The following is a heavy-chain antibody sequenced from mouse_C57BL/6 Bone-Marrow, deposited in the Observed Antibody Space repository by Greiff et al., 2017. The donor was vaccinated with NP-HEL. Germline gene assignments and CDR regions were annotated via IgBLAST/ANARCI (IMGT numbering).Heavy chain of an antibody. CDR1: GFSLTSYG. V-gene: IGHV2-2*01. Sequence: QVQLQQSGPGLVQPSQSLSITCTVSGFSLTSYGVHWVRQSPGKGLEWLGVIWSGGSTDYNAAFISRLSISKDNSKSQVFFKMISLQADDTAIYYCASMITTRAWFAYWGQGTLVTVSA. J-gene: IGHJ3*01. D-gene: IGHD2-4*01. CDR3: ASMITTRAWFAY. CDR2: IWSGGST.